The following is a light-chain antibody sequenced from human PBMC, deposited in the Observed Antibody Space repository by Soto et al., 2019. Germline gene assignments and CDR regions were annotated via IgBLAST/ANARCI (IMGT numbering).Light chain of an antibody. CDR2: WAS. Sequence: DIVMTQSPDSLAVSLGERATINCKSSQTVLYSSNNKNYLAWYQQKPGQPPKLLIYWASTRESGVPDRFSGSGSGTDFTLTISSLQAEDVPVYYCQQYYRSPLTFGGGTKVEIK. V-gene: IGKV4-1*01. CDR3: QQYYRSPLT. J-gene: IGKJ4*01. CDR1: QTVLYSSNNKNY.